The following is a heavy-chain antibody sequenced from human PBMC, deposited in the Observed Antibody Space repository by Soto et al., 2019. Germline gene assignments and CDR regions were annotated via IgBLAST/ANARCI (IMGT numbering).Heavy chain of an antibody. CDR2: IYYSGST. Sequence: QVQLRESGPGPVKPSQTLSLTCTVSGGSISSGDYYWSWIRQPPGKGLEWIGYIYYSGSTYYNPSLKSRVTISVDTSKNQFSLKLSSVTAADTAVYYCARDRVTGAARRINGMDVWGQGTTVTVSS. J-gene: IGHJ6*02. CDR3: ARDRVTGAARRINGMDV. V-gene: IGHV4-30-4*01. CDR1: GGSISSGDYY. D-gene: IGHD6-6*01.